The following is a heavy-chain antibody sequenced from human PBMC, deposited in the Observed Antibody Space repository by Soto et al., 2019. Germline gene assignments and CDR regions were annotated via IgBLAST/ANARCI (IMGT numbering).Heavy chain of an antibody. CDR3: ARAPYYYDSSGYYYSGYYYGMDV. CDR1: TDSSSFTNSY. V-gene: IGHV4-61*05. CDR2: IYYSGST. J-gene: IGHJ6*02. Sequence: LSLTCTVSTDSSSFTNSYWGWIRQPPGKGLQWIGYIYYSGSTNYNPSLKSRVTISVDTSKNQFSLKLSSVTAADTAVYYCARAPYYYDSSGYYYSGYYYGMDVWGQGTTVTVSS. D-gene: IGHD3-22*01.